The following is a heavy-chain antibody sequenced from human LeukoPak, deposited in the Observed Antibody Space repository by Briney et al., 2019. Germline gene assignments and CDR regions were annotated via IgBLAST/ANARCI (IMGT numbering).Heavy chain of an antibody. CDR3: ARGRSWSGYSHYYYYCMDV. Sequence: VASVKVSCKASGYSFTSYDINWVRRATGQGLEWMGWMNPNSGNTGYARKFQGRVTMTRNTSISTAYMELSSLGSEDTAVYYCARGRSWSGYSHYYYYCMDVWGKGTTVTVSS. CDR2: MNPNSGNT. D-gene: IGHD3-3*01. J-gene: IGHJ6*03. V-gene: IGHV1-8*01. CDR1: GYSFTSYD.